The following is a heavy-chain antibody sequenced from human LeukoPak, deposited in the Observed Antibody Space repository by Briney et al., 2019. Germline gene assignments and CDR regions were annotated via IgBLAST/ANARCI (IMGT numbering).Heavy chain of an antibody. J-gene: IGHJ4*02. V-gene: IGHV3-7*01. CDR3: ARWRGRQSEFDY. Sequence: PGGSLRLSREASGFTFSSYWMSWVRQAPGKGLEWVAHIKEDESDEYYVDSVRGRFTASRDNAKNSVNLQMNSLRVEDTAVYYCARWRGRQSEFDYWGQGTLVTVSS. D-gene: IGHD1-1*01. CDR2: IKEDESDE. CDR1: GFTFSSYW.